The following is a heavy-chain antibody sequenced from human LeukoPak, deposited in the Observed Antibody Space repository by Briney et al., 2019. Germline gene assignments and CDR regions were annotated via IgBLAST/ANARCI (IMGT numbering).Heavy chain of an antibody. CDR3: AREWSTVTDY. CDR2: INHSGST. D-gene: IGHD4-17*01. J-gene: IGHJ4*02. Sequence: SETLSLTCAVYGGSFSGYYWSWIRQPPGKGLEWIGEINHSGSTYYNPSLKGRVTISVDTSKNQFSLKLSSVTAADTAVYYCAREWSTVTDYWGQGTLVTVSS. V-gene: IGHV4-34*09. CDR1: GGSFSGYY.